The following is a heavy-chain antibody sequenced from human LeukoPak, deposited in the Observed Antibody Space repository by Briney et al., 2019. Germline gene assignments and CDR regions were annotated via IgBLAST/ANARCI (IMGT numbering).Heavy chain of an antibody. CDR2: IWYDGSNK. Sequence: GGSLRLSCAASGFTFSSYGMHWVRQAPAKGLEWVAVIWYDGSNKYYADSVKGRFTISRDNSKNTLYLQMNSLRAEDTAVYYCAKGPYYDSSGYFSLPDYWGQGTLVTVSS. D-gene: IGHD3-22*01. CDR3: AKGPYYDSSGYFSLPDY. J-gene: IGHJ4*02. CDR1: GFTFSSYG. V-gene: IGHV3-33*06.